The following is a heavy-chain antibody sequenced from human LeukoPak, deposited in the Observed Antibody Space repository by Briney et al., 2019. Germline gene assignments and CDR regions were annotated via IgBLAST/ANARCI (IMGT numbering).Heavy chain of an antibody. CDR3: ARGDSSCYYSVY. CDR2: FSGSGGST. Sequence: GGSLRLSCAASGFIFTSYGMSWVRKAPGKGLEWVSGFSGSGGSTYYADSVKGRFTISRDNSKNTLYLQMNSLRAEDTAVYYCARGDSSCYYSVYWGQGTLVTVSS. V-gene: IGHV3-23*01. J-gene: IGHJ4*02. D-gene: IGHD3-22*01. CDR1: GFIFTSYG.